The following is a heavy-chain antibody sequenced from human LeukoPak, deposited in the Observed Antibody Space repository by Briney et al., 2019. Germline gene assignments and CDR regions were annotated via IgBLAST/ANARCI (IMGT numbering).Heavy chain of an antibody. V-gene: IGHV1-2*02. Sequence: ASMKVSCKASGYSFTGYYIHWVRQAPGQGLEWMGWINPNGGVTKSAQKFQGGVTMTRDMSINTVYMELSGLTSDDTALYYCARGPNHYYYMDFWGKGTTVSVSS. CDR1: GYSFTGYY. CDR2: INPNGGVT. CDR3: ARGPNHYYYMDF. J-gene: IGHJ6*03.